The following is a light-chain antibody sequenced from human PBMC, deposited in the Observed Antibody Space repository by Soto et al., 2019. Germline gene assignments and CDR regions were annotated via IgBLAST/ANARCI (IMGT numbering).Light chain of an antibody. CDR1: RSDVGGYNY. Sequence: QSVVTQPASVSGSPGQSITISCTGTRSDVGGYNYVSWYQQHPGKAPKLIIYEVTNRPSGVSHRFSGSKSVNTASLTISGLQAEDEAEYYCSACTTTPTLGVAFGGGTKVTVL. V-gene: IGLV2-14*01. CDR2: EVT. J-gene: IGLJ2*01. CDR3: SACTTTPTLGVA.